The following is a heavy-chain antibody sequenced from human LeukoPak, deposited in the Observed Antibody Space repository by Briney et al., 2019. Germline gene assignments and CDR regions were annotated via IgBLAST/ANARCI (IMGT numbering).Heavy chain of an antibody. J-gene: IGHJ5*02. CDR3: ARAPVLTSGGYDLNWFDP. Sequence: ASVKVSCKASGGTFSSYAISWVRQAPGQGLEWMGRIIPILGIANYAQKFQGRVTITADKSTSTAYMELSSLRSEDTAVYYCARAPVLTSGGYDLNWFDPWGQGTLVTVSS. V-gene: IGHV1-69*04. CDR1: GGTFSSYA. D-gene: IGHD5-12*01. CDR2: IIPILGIA.